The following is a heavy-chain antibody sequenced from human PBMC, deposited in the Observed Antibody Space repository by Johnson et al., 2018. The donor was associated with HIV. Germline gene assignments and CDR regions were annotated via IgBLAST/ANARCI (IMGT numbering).Heavy chain of an antibody. CDR2: ISYDGSNK. CDR3: ESRYGDYGLGALDI. J-gene: IGHJ3*02. CDR1: GFTFSSYG. Sequence: QMLLVESGGGVVQPGGSLRLSCAASGFTFSSYGMHWVRQAPGKGPEWVACISYDGSNKYYADSVQGRFTISRDNSKNTLYLQMNSLRAEDTAVYYCESRYGDYGLGALDIWGQGTMVTVSS. D-gene: IGHD4-17*01. V-gene: IGHV3-30*19.